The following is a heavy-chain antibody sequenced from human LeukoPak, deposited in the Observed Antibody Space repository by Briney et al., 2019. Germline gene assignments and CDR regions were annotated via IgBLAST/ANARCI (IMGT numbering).Heavy chain of an antibody. CDR1: GYSISSGYY. CDR2: IYHSGST. V-gene: IGHV4-38-2*02. D-gene: IGHD1-7*01. Sequence: SETLSLTCTVSGYSISSGYYWGWIRQPPGKGLEWIGSIYHSGSTYYNPSLKSRVTISVDTSKNQFSLKLSSVTAADTAVYYCARVWNSELYYYYMDVWGKGTTVTVSS. J-gene: IGHJ6*03. CDR3: ARVWNSELYYYYMDV.